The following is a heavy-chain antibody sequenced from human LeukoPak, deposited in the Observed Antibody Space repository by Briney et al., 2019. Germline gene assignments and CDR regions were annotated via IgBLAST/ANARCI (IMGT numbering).Heavy chain of an antibody. Sequence: ETLSLTCTVSGDSTSSDRYYGGWVRQPPGKGLAWIGNIYYSGSTYYNPSLKSRVTMSVETSKNQFFLKLNSVTAADTAVYYCARGRPYSGGYHLDYWGQGTLVTVSA. V-gene: IGHV4-39*01. CDR1: GDSTSSDRYY. D-gene: IGHD1-26*01. J-gene: IGHJ4*02. CDR3: ARGRPYSGGYHLDY. CDR2: IYYSGST.